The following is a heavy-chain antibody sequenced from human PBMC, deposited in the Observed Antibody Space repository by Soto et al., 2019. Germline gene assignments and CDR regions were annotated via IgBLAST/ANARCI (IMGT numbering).Heavy chain of an antibody. CDR3: AGEKGHSSATGGDAFDI. V-gene: IGHV1-2*04. Sequence: ASVKVSCKASGYTLTGYYMHWVRQAPGQGLEWMGWINPNSGGTNYAQKFQGWVTMTRDTSISTAYMELSRLRSEDTAVYCCAGEKGHSSATGGDAFDIWGQGTMVTVSS. CDR1: GYTLTGYY. D-gene: IGHD6-25*01. J-gene: IGHJ3*02. CDR2: INPNSGGT.